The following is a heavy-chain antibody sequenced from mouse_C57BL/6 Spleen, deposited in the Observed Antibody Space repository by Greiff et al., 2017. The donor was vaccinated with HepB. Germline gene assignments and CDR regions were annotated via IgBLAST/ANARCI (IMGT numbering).Heavy chain of an antibody. CDR1: GYTFTSYW. J-gene: IGHJ2*01. D-gene: IGHD3-2*02. Sequence: QVQLQQPGAELMRPGSSVKLSCKASGYTFTSYWMHWVKQRPIQGLEWIGNIDPSDSETHYNQKFKDKATLTVDKSSSTAYMQLSSLTSEDSAVYYCARLDSSGYVFDYWGQGTTLTVSS. CDR3: ARLDSSGYVFDY. CDR2: IDPSDSET. V-gene: IGHV1-52*01.